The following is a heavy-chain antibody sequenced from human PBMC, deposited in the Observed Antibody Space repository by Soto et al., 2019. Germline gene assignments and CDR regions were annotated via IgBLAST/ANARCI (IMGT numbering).Heavy chain of an antibody. CDR2: IYYSGST. CDR3: ARGCGGDCYRTLDY. D-gene: IGHD2-21*02. Sequence: PSETLSLTCTVSGGSISSGDYYWSWIRQPPGKGLEWIGYIYYSGSTYYNPSLKSRVTISVDTSKNQFSLKLSSVTAADTAVYYCARGCGGDCYRTLDYWGQGTLVTVSS. V-gene: IGHV4-30-4*01. CDR1: GGSISSGDYY. J-gene: IGHJ4*02.